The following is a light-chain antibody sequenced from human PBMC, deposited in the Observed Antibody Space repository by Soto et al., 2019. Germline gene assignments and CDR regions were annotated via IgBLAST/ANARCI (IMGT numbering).Light chain of an antibody. V-gene: IGKV3-11*01. CDR3: QKYNSAPWT. Sequence: EVVLTQSPATLSLSPGERATLSCRASQSVGSSLAWYQQVPGRAPRLLIFDASNRATGIPGRFSGSGSGTDFTLTISSLEPEDVATYYCQKYNSAPWTFGQGTKVDIK. J-gene: IGKJ1*01. CDR2: DAS. CDR1: QSVGSS.